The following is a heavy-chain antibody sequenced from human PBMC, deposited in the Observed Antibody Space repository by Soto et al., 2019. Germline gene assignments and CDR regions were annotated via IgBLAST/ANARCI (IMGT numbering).Heavy chain of an antibody. Sequence: GGSLRLSCAASGFTFSSYAMSWVRQAPGKGLEWVSAISGSGGSTYYADSVKGRFTISRDNSKNTLYLQMNSLRAEDTAVYYCAKGAWSPTSDDYYYMDVWGKGTTVTVSS. CDR1: GFTFSSYA. CDR2: ISGSGGST. CDR3: AKGAWSPTSDDYYYMDV. V-gene: IGHV3-23*01. J-gene: IGHJ6*03. D-gene: IGHD1-26*01.